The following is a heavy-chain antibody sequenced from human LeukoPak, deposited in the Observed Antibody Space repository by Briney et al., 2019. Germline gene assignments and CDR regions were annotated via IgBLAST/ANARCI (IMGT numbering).Heavy chain of an antibody. CDR3: ARDNQAWKNFDY. J-gene: IGHJ4*02. CDR1: GYSFTSYW. D-gene: IGHD1-1*01. CDR2: INPSGGST. Sequence: GESLKISCKGSGYSFTSYWIGWVRQAPGQGLEWMGIINPSGGSTSYAQKFQGRVTMTRDTSTSTVYMELSSLRSEDTAVYYCARDNQAWKNFDYWGQGTLVTVSS. V-gene: IGHV1-46*01.